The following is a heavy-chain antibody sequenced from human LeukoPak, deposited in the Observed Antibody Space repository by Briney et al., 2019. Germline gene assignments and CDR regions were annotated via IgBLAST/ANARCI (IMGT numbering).Heavy chain of an antibody. D-gene: IGHD3-22*01. CDR2: IWYDGSNK. CDR1: GFTFSSYG. J-gene: IGHJ4*02. CDR3: AKGPYYYDSSGYYWFDY. V-gene: IGHV3-33*06. Sequence: PGGSLRLSCAASGFTFSSYGMHWVRQAPGKGLEWVAVIWYDGSNKYYADSVKGRFTISRDNSKNTLYLQMNSLRAEDTAVYYCAKGPYYYDSSGYYWFDYWGQGTLVTVSS.